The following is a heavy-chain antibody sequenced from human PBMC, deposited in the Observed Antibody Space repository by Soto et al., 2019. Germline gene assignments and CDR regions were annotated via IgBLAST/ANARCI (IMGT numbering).Heavy chain of an antibody. J-gene: IGHJ5*02. Sequence: SETRSLTRTVSSASIRSYYRSWIRQPPGKGLEWIGFIHHSGSTNYNPSLKSRLTMSVDTSKNQFSLKLSSVTAADTAVYYCAREFVGATTTWFDPWGQGAVVTVSS. CDR2: IHHSGST. D-gene: IGHD1-26*01. CDR3: AREFVGATTTWFDP. CDR1: SASIRSYY. V-gene: IGHV4-59*01.